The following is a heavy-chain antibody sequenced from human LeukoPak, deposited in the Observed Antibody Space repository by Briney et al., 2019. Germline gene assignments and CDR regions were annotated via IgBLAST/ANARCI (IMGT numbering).Heavy chain of an antibody. CDR2: INAGNGNT. D-gene: IGHD3-3*02. V-gene: IGHV1-3*01. Sequence: ASVKVSCKASGYTFTSYAMYWVRQAPGQRLEWMGWINAGNGNTKYSQKFQGRVTITRDTSASTAYMELSSLRSEDTAVYYCARAPFLEWLLNYWGQGTLVTVSS. CDR1: GYTFTSYA. CDR3: ARAPFLEWLLNY. J-gene: IGHJ4*02.